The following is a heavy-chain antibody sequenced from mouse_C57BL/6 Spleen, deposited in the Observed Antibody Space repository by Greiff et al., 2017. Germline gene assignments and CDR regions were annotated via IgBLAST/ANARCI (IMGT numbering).Heavy chain of an antibody. CDR2: IYPGSGST. CDR1: GYTFTSYW. Sequence: VKLQQPGAELVKPGASVKMSCKASGYTFTSYWITWVKQRPGQGLEWIGDIYPGSGSTNYNEKFKSKATLTVDTSSSTAYMQLSSLTSEDSAVYYCARESLTPEYYGSSYPAWFAYWGQGTLVTVSA. V-gene: IGHV1-55*01. CDR3: ARESLTPEYYGSSYPAWFAY. D-gene: IGHD1-1*01. J-gene: IGHJ3*01.